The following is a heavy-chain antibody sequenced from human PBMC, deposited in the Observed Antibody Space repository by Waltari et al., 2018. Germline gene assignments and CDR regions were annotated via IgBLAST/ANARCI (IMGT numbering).Heavy chain of an antibody. V-gene: IGHV1-69-2*01. Sequence: EVQLVXXXAEVKXPGATVXIXXXXXXXXFTDYYMHXVXQAPXKGLEWMGLVXXEXGETIYAEKFQGRXXXXADTSXDTADXXXXXLRSEXTAVYYXXXXXXPXDYWGQGT. J-gene: IGHJ4*02. CDR2: VXXEXGET. CDR1: XXXFTDYY. CDR3: XXXXXPXDY.